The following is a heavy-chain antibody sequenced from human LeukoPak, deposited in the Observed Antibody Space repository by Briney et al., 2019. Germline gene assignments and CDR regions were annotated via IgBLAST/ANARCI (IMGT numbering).Heavy chain of an antibody. CDR3: ARDRTAFYDYVWGSKTHTPFDY. V-gene: IGHV1-2*02. CDR2: INPNSGGT. Sequence: ASVKVSCKASGYTFTGYYMHWVRQAPGQGLEWMGWINPNSGGTNYAQKLQGRVTMTTDTSTSTAYMELRSLRSDDTAVYYCARDRTAFYDYVWGSKTHTPFDYWGQGTLVTVSS. D-gene: IGHD3-16*01. J-gene: IGHJ4*02. CDR1: GYTFTGYY.